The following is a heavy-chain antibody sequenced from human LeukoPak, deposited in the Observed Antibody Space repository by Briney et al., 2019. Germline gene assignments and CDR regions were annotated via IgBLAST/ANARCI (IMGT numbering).Heavy chain of an antibody. V-gene: IGHV4-59*08. CDR1: GGSISSYY. Sequence: SETLSLTCTVSGGSISSYYWSWIRQPPGKGLEWIAYISDIGSINYNPSLKSRVTISLDTSKNQFSLKLGSVTAADTAVYYCAGHHPRNTVDFWGQGTLVTVSS. D-gene: IGHD2-8*02. J-gene: IGHJ4*02. CDR2: ISDIGSI. CDR3: AGHHPRNTVDF.